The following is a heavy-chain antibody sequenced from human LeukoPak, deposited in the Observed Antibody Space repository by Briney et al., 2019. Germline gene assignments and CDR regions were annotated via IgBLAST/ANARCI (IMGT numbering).Heavy chain of an antibody. CDR2: ISSNGGST. V-gene: IGHV3-64*01. D-gene: IGHD6-19*01. CDR3: ARDHSSGWYPYYYYYYMDV. CDR1: GFTFSSYE. Sequence: GGSLRLSCVGDGFTFSSYEMNWVRQAPGKGLEYVSAISSNGGSTYYANSVKGGFTISRDNSKNTLYLQMGSLRAEDMAVYYCARDHSSGWYPYYYYYYMDVWGKGTTVTVSS. J-gene: IGHJ6*03.